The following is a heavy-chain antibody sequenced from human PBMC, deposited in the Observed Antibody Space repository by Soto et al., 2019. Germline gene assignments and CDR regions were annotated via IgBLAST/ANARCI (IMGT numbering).Heavy chain of an antibody. CDR3: ARRYCSSTRCPSNYYGMDV. J-gene: IGHJ6*02. Sequence: PGESLKISCKGSGYSFTSYWISWVRQMPGKGLEWMGRIDPSDSYTNYSPSFQGHVTISTDKSIGTAYLQWSSLKASDTAMYYCARRYCSSTRCPSNYYGMDVWGQGTTVTVSS. V-gene: IGHV5-10-1*01. CDR1: GYSFTSYW. D-gene: IGHD2-2*01. CDR2: IDPSDSYT.